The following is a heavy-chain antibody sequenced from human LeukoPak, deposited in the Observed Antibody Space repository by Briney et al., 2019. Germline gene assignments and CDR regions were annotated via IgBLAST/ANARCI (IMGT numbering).Heavy chain of an antibody. CDR3: ASSAGYCSSTSCPELGY. Sequence: ASVKVSCKASGGTFSSYAISWVRQAPGQGLEWMGGIIPIFGTANYAQKFQGRVSITTDESTSTAYMELSSLRSEDTAVYYCASSAGYCSSTSCPELGYWGQGTLVTVSS. J-gene: IGHJ4*02. CDR2: IIPIFGTA. D-gene: IGHD2-2*01. V-gene: IGHV1-69*05. CDR1: GGTFSSYA.